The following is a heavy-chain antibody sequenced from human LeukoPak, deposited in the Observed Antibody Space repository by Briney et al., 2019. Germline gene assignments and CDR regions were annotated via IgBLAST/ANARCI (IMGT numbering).Heavy chain of an antibody. V-gene: IGHV3-33*01. CDR1: GFTFSSYG. Sequence: PGRSLRLSCAASGFTFSSYGMHWVRQAPGKGLEWVAVIWYDGSNKYYADSVKGRFTISRDNSKNTLYLQMNSLRAEDTTVYYCARDGPPFDIWGQGTTVTVSS. J-gene: IGHJ3*02. CDR2: IWYDGSNK. CDR3: ARDGPPFDI.